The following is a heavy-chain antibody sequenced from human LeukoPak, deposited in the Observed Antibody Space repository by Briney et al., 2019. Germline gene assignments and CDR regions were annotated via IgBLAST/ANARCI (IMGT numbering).Heavy chain of an antibody. V-gene: IGHV4-39*01. Sequence: PSETLSLTCTISGGSISSTSYYWGWIRQPPGKGLEWIGSIYYSGSTYYNPSLKSRVTISVDTSKNQFSLKLSSVTTADTAVYYCARLPIVVVAAAFDYWGQGTLVTVSS. J-gene: IGHJ4*02. CDR2: IYYSGST. CDR1: GGSISSTSYY. D-gene: IGHD2-15*01. CDR3: ARLPIVVVAAAFDY.